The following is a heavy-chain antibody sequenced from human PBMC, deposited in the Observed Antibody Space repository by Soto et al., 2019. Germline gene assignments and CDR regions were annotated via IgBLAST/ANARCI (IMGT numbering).Heavy chain of an antibody. CDR1: GFKFGGFL. CDR2: IIKDGSEK. V-gene: IGHV3-7*03. CDR3: ARDGGGLGY. D-gene: IGHD3-16*01. J-gene: IGHJ4*02. Sequence: VGSLRLSCAASGFKFGGFLMTWVRQAPGRGLEGGANIIKDGSEKSYVDSVKGRFPISRDNAKNSLYLEMNSLRVEDTAVYYCARDGGGLGYWGQGTLVTVSS.